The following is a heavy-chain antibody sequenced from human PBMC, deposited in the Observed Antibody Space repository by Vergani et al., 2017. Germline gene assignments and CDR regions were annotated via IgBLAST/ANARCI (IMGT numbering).Heavy chain of an antibody. D-gene: IGHD4-23*01. CDR3: ARTSKTTVVTPEGVDY. J-gene: IGHJ4*02. V-gene: IGHV4-61*02. CDR1: GGSINTGAYY. CDR2: VYTSGMT. Sequence: QVQLQESGPGLVKPSETLSLTCTVSGGSINTGAYYWSWIRQPAGKGLEWIGRVYTSGMTNYNPSLKSRVTISVDTSKNQFSLKLSSVTAADTAVYYCARTSKTTVVTPEGVDYWGQGTLVTVSS.